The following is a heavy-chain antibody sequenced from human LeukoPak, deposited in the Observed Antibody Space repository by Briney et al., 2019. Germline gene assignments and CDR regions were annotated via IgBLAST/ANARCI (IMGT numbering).Heavy chain of an antibody. CDR3: ARDPSGRGGVPLRAFDI. CDR2: IYYSGRT. J-gene: IGHJ3*02. D-gene: IGHD2-21*01. V-gene: IGHV4-39*07. Sequence: SETLSLTCTVSGGSISSNSYYWGWIRQPPGKGLEWIGSIYYSGRTYYNPSLKSRVTMSVDTSKNQFSLKLSSVTAADTAVYYCARDPSGRGGVPLRAFDIWGQGTMVTVSS. CDR1: GGSISSNSYY.